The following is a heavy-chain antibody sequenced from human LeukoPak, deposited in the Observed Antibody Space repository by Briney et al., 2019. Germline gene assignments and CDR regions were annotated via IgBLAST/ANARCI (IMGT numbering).Heavy chain of an antibody. D-gene: IGHD3-22*01. J-gene: IGHJ4*02. Sequence: ASVKVSCKASGGTFSSYAISWVRQAPGQGLEWMGGIIPIFGTANYAQKFQGRATITADESTSTAYMELSSLRSEDTAVYYRASAPPHVDSSGYYSYWGQGTLVTV. CDR2: IIPIFGTA. CDR1: GGTFSSYA. CDR3: ASAPPHVDSSGYYSY. V-gene: IGHV1-69*13.